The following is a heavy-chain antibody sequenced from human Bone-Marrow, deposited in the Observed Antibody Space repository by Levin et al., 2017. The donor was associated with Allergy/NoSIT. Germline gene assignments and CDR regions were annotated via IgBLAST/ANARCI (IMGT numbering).Heavy chain of an antibody. J-gene: IGHJ4*02. V-gene: IGHV3-23*01. CDR2: ITTSGGNT. CDR3: AKRPPYGPFES. CDR1: GFTFSAYA. D-gene: IGHD3-10*01. Sequence: SGESLKISCAASGFTFSAYAMSWVRQAPGKGLESVSAITTSGGNTYYADSVKGRFTISRDNSKNTLYLEMNSLRAEDTAIYFCAKRPPYGPFESWGQGTLVTVYS.